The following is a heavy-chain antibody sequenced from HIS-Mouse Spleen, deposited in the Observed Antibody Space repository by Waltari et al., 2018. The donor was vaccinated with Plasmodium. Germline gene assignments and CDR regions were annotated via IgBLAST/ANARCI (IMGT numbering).Heavy chain of an antibody. V-gene: IGHV4-39*01. J-gene: IGHJ4*02. CDR2: IYYSGST. Sequence: QLQLQESGPGLVKPSETLSLTCTVSVGSIRSSSYYLGWIRQPPGKGLEWIGSIYYSGSTYYNPSLKSRVTISVDTSKNQFSLKLSSVTAADTAVYYCARHRQLAYYFDYWGQGTLVTVSS. CDR3: ARHRQLAYYFDY. CDR1: VGSIRSSSYY. D-gene: IGHD6-6*01.